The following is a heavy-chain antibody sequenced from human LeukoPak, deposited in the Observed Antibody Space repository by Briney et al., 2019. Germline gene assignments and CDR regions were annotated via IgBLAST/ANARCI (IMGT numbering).Heavy chain of an antibody. Sequence: GGSLRLSCAASGFTFSSYWMHWVRQAPGKGLVWVSRINGDGSSTSYADSVKGRFTISRDNAKNSLYLQMNSLRAEDTAVYYCARARRITMVRGVIESTYYFDYWGQGTLVTVSS. J-gene: IGHJ4*02. CDR3: ARARRITMVRGVIESTYYFDY. V-gene: IGHV3-74*01. CDR2: INGDGSST. CDR1: GFTFSSYW. D-gene: IGHD3-10*01.